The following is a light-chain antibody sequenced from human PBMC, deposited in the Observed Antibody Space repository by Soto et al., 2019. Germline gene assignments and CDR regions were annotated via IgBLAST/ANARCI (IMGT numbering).Light chain of an antibody. J-gene: IGKJ4*01. CDR1: QSVSSNY. CDR2: GAS. CDR3: QQYGSSPLT. Sequence: EIVFTQSPGTVSLSPGERAALSCRASQSVSSNYLAWYQQKPGQAPRFLIYGASSRATGIPDRFSGSGSGTDFTLTISRLEPEDFAVYYCQQYGSSPLTFGGGTKVDIK. V-gene: IGKV3-20*01.